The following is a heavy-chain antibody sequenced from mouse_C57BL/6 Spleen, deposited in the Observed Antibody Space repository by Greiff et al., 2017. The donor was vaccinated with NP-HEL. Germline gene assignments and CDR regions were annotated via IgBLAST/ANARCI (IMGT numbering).Heavy chain of an antibody. V-gene: IGHV1-15*01. CDR3: TTDSSGSAWFAY. CDR2: IDPETGGT. CDR1: GYTFTDYE. Sequence: QVHVKQSGAELVRPGASVTLSCKASGYTFTDYEMHWVKQTPVHGLEWIGAIDPETGGTAYNQKFKGKAILTADKSSSTAYMELRSLTSEDSAVYYCTTDSSGSAWFAYWGQGTLVTVSA. D-gene: IGHD3-2*02. J-gene: IGHJ3*01.